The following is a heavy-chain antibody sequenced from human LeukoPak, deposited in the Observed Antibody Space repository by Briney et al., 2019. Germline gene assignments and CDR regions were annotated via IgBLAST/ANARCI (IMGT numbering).Heavy chain of an antibody. CDR1: GGSISSYY. J-gene: IGHJ3*02. CDR2: IYYSGST. CDR3: ARHFFVGAEDAFDI. D-gene: IGHD2/OR15-2a*01. Sequence: SETLSLTCTVSGGSISSYYWSWIRQPPGKGLEWIGYIYYSGSTKYDPSLKSRVTISVDTSKNQFSLKLSSVTAADTAVYYCARHFFVGAEDAFDIWGQGTMVTVSS. V-gene: IGHV4-59*08.